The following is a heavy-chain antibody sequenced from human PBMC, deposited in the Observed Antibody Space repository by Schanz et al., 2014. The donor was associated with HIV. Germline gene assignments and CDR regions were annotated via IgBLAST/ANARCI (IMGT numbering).Heavy chain of an antibody. J-gene: IGHJ4*02. D-gene: IGHD4-17*01. Sequence: QVRLVESGGGVVQPGRSLRLSCAASGFTFDNYGMHWVRQAPGKGLEWVAVISYDGTNKYYADSVKGRFTISRDNSKNTLYLQMKSLRPEDRAVYYCARQGLRFSFWLDYWGQGTPVTVS. CDR2: ISYDGTNK. CDR3: ARQGLRFSFWLDY. CDR1: GFTFDNYG. V-gene: IGHV3-30*03.